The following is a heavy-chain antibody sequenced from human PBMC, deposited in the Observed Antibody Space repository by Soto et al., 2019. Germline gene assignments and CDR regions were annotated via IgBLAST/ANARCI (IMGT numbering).Heavy chain of an antibody. Sequence: SVKVSCKASGGTFSSYAISWVRQAPGQGLEWMGGIIPIFGTANYAQKFQGRVTITADKSTSTAYMELSSLRSEDTAVYYCARVPQPTSGTDGHRYGLAVPAQRTTVTVSS. CDR1: GGTFSSYA. CDR3: ARVPQPTSGTDGHRYGLAV. J-gene: IGHJ6*02. D-gene: IGHD1-1*01. CDR2: IIPIFGTA. V-gene: IGHV1-69*06.